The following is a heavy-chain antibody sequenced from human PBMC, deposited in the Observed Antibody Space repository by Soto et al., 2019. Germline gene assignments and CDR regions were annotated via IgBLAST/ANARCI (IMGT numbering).Heavy chain of an antibody. D-gene: IGHD3-10*02. Sequence: PGGSLRLSCAASGFTFSSYGMHWVRQAPGKGLEWVAVIWYDGSNKYYADSVKGRFTISRDNSKNTLYLQMNSLRAEDTAVYYCARYLPGCSGSLTDVFDIWGQGSIVTVS. V-gene: IGHV3-33*01. CDR1: GFTFSSYG. J-gene: IGHJ3*02. CDR3: ARYLPGCSGSLTDVFDI. CDR2: IWYDGSNK.